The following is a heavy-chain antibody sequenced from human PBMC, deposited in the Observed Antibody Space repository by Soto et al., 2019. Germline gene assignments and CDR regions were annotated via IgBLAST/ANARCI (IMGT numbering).Heavy chain of an antibody. CDR2: IYYSGST. Sequence: SETLCLTCTVSGGSISSSSYYWGWIRQPPGKGLEWIGSIYYSGSTYYNPSLKSRVTISVDTSKNQFSLKLSSVTAADTAVYYCARRGVDFWSGYYRDESYYYYDGMDVWGQGTTVT. D-gene: IGHD3-3*01. V-gene: IGHV4-39*01. J-gene: IGHJ6*02. CDR3: ARRGVDFWSGYYRDESYYYYDGMDV. CDR1: GGSISSSSYY.